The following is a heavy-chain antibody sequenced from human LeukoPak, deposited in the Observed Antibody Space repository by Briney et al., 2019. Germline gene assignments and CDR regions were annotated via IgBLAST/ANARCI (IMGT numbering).Heavy chain of an antibody. Sequence: ASVKVSCKASGYTFTSYGISWVRQAPGQGLEWMGWISAYNGNTNYAQKLQGRVTMTTDTSTSTAYMELRSLRSDDTAVYYCASSTTVTEYYYYGMDVWGQGTTDTVSS. CDR2: ISAYNGNT. V-gene: IGHV1-18*01. J-gene: IGHJ6*02. D-gene: IGHD4-17*01. CDR1: GYTFTSYG. CDR3: ASSTTVTEYYYYGMDV.